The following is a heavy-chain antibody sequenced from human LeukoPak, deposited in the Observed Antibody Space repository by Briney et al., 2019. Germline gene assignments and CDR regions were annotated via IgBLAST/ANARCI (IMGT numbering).Heavy chain of an antibody. V-gene: IGHV1-18*01. D-gene: IGHD6-19*01. Sequence: SVNVSCKASGGTFRCYAITWVRHAPGQGLGWIGWISAYYGNTNYAQKLQGRVTMTTDPSTSTAYMELRSLRSDDTAVYYCARAPVGSGPIRWGQGTLVTVSS. CDR2: ISAYYGNT. J-gene: IGHJ4*02. CDR3: ARAPVGSGPIR. CDR1: GGTFRCYA.